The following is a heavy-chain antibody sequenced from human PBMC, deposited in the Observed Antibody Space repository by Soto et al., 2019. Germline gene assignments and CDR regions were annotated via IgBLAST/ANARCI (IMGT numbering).Heavy chain of an antibody. CDR1: GGTFSSYA. V-gene: IGHV1-69*01. CDR2: IIPIFGTA. CDR3: AQYIPNRGAAAGTSYYYCYGMDV. Sequence: QVQLVQSGAEVKKPGSSVKVSCKASGGTFSSYAISWVRQAPGQGLEWMGGIIPIFGTANYAQKFQGRVTITADESTSTAYMELSSLRSEDTAVYYCAQYIPNRGAAAGTSYYYCYGMDVWGQGTTVTVSS. D-gene: IGHD6-13*01. J-gene: IGHJ6*02.